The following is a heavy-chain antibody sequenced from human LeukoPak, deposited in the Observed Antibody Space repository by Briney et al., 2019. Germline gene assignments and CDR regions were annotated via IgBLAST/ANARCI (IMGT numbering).Heavy chain of an antibody. D-gene: IGHD5-18*01. Sequence: GGSLRLSCAASGFTFSSYGVHWVRQAPGKGLEWVAFIRYDGSNKYYADSVKGRFTISRDNSKNTLYLQMNSLRAEDTAVYYCAKVRGYSYGPKDYWGQGTLVTVSS. CDR1: GFTFSSYG. V-gene: IGHV3-30*02. CDR3: AKVRGYSYGPKDY. J-gene: IGHJ4*02. CDR2: IRYDGSNK.